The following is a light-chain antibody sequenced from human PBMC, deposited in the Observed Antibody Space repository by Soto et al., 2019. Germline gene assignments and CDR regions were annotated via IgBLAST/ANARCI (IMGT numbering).Light chain of an antibody. J-gene: IGKJ1*01. CDR1: QSVRSN. Sequence: ETVMTQSPATLPVSPGERATLSCRASQSVRSNLAWYQQKPGQAPRLLIYGASTRATGVPARFSGSGSGTEFTLTINSLQSEDFVLDCCQEYDNWPLWTFGQGTKVEVK. V-gene: IGKV3-15*01. CDR2: GAS. CDR3: QEYDNWPLWT.